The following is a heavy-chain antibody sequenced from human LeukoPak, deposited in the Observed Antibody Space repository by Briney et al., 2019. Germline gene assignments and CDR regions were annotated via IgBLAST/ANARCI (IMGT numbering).Heavy chain of an antibody. CDR2: INHSGST. CDR3: ARRPRTYYYGSGSYYCFDY. D-gene: IGHD3-10*01. J-gene: IGHJ4*02. Sequence: SETLSLTCAVYGGSFSGYYWSWIRQPPGKGLEWMGEINHSGSTNYNPSLKSRVTISVDTSKNQFSLKLSSVNAADTAVYYCARRPRTYYYGSGSYYCFDYWGQGTLVTVSS. CDR1: GGSFSGYY. V-gene: IGHV4-34*01.